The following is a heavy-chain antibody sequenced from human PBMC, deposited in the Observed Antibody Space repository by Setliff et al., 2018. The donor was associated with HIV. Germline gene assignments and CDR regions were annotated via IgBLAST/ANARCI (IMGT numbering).Heavy chain of an antibody. CDR3: ARGAEDLAIKPPSFDYYFDY. CDR2: IYSSGTT. V-gene: IGHV4-4*08. Sequence: PSETLSLTCFVSGVSISDHYWGWIRQPPGKGLEWIGYIYSSGTTQYNPSVESRVTMTRDTSISTVYMELSSLRSDDTALYFCARGAEDLAIKPPSFDYYFDYWGQGTPVTVSS. J-gene: IGHJ4*02. CDR1: GVSISDHY. D-gene: IGHD3-9*01.